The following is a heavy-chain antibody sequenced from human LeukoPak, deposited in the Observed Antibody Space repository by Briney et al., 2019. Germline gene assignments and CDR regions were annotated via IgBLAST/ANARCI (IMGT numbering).Heavy chain of an antibody. V-gene: IGHV4-39*01. D-gene: IGHD3-22*01. CDR3: ARGIVMVNTGGYFDY. J-gene: IGHJ4*02. CDR2: IYCGST. Sequence: SGTLSLTRTVSGGSISNSRLHWGWIRQPPGKGPEWIGSIYCGSTYYNPSLKSRVTISVDTSKNQFSLNLRSVTAADTAVYYCARGIVMVNTGGYFDYWGQGTLVTVSS. CDR1: GGSISNSRLH.